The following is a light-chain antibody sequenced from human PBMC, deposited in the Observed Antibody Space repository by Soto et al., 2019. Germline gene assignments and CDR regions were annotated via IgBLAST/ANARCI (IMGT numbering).Light chain of an antibody. J-gene: IGKJ1*01. Sequence: EIVMTQSPATLSVSPGERATLSCRASQSVNIYLAWYQQKPGQAPRLLIFGASSRATGIPARFSGSGSGTEFIFTISSLQSEDNALYYCQQYYNWQPRFGQGTKVDIK. V-gene: IGKV3D-15*01. CDR2: GAS. CDR3: QQYYNWQPR. CDR1: QSVNIY.